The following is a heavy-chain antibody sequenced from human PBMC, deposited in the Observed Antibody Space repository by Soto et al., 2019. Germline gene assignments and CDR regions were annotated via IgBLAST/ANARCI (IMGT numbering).Heavy chain of an antibody. CDR2: ISYDGSNK. CDR3: AKDYEYYYFDY. V-gene: IGHV3-30*18. CDR1: GFTFSSYG. Sequence: PGGSLRLSCAASGFTFSSYGVHWVRQAPGKGLEWVAVISYDGSNKYYADSVKGRFTISRDNSKNTLYLQMNSLRAEDTAVYYCAKDYEYYYFDYWGQGTLVTVSS. J-gene: IGHJ4*02. D-gene: IGHD3-16*01.